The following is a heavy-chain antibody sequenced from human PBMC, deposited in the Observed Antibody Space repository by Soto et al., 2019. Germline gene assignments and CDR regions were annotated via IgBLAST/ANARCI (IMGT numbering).Heavy chain of an antibody. V-gene: IGHV3-23*01. CDR3: AKGRGCSGWSFDC. J-gene: IGHJ4*02. D-gene: IGHD6-19*01. Sequence: EVQLLESGGGLVQPGGSPRLSCAASGFTFSNYAMTWVRQAPGKGLEWVATISGSDGGTYYADSVKGRFTISRDNSKDTLYLQMNSLGAEDTAVYYCAKGRGCSGWSFDCWGQGALVTVCS. CDR1: GFTFSNYA. CDR2: ISGSDGGT.